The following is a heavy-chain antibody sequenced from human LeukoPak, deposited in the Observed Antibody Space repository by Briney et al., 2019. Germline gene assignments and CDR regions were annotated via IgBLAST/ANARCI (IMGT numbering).Heavy chain of an antibody. CDR3: ARLYCSGGSCYPGQFDY. Sequence: PGGSLRLSCAASGFTFSTYEMNWVRQAPGKGLEWVSYISSSGTSIYYADSVKGRFTISRDNAKNSLYLQMNSLRAEDTAVYYCARLYCSGGSCYPGQFDYWGQGTLVTVSS. CDR1: GFTFSTYE. V-gene: IGHV3-48*03. J-gene: IGHJ4*02. D-gene: IGHD2-15*01. CDR2: ISSSGTSI.